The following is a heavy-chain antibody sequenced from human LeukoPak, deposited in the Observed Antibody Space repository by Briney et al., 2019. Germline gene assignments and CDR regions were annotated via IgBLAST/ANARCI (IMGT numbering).Heavy chain of an antibody. CDR3: ARTEAGDFWSGYYRNGLDV. Sequence: GASVKVSCKASGYTFTGCYMHWVRQAPGQGLEWMGWINPNSGGTNYAQKFQGWVTMTRDTSISTAYMELSRLRSDATAVYYCARTEAGDFWSGYYRNGLDVWGQGTTVTVSS. CDR1: GYTFTGCY. D-gene: IGHD3-3*01. V-gene: IGHV1-2*04. J-gene: IGHJ6*02. CDR2: INPNSGGT.